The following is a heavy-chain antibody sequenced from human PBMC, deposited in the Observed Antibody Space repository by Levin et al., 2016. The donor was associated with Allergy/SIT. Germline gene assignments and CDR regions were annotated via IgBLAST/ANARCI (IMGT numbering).Heavy chain of an antibody. Sequence: GSLRLSCTVSGGSLNNYYWNWIRQPPGKGLEWIGYVYYSGNTNYNPSLESRVTISVDTSRKEFSLNLSSVTAADTAVYYCAGSRWDRSGYPDYWGLGTLVTVSS. J-gene: IGHJ4*02. CDR2: VYYSGNT. CDR3: AGSRWDRSGYPDY. CDR1: GGSLNNYY. V-gene: IGHV4-59*03. D-gene: IGHD3-22*01.